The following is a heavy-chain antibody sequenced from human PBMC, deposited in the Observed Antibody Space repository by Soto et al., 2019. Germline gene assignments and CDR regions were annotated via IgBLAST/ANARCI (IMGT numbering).Heavy chain of an antibody. CDR1: GGSISSSSYY. D-gene: IGHD5-18*01. J-gene: IGHJ4*02. CDR3: ASNVDTAYGYFDY. Sequence: SETLSLTCTVSGGSISSSSYYWGWIRQPPGKGLEWIGSIYYSGSTYYNPSLKSRVTISVDTSKNQFSLKLSSVTAADTAVYYCASNVDTAYGYFDYWGQGTLVTVSS. V-gene: IGHV4-39*07. CDR2: IYYSGST.